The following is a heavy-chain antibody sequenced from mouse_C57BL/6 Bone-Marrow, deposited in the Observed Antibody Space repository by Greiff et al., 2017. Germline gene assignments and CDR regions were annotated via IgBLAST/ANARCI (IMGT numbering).Heavy chain of an antibody. CDR2: IDPSDSYT. Sequence: QVQLQQPGAELVMPGASVKLSCKASGYTFTSYWMHWVKQRPGQGLEWIGEIDPSDSYTNSNQKLKGKSTLTVDKSSSTAYMQLSSLTSDDSAVYYCSRSDGYLYAMDYWGQGTSVTVSS. J-gene: IGHJ4*01. D-gene: IGHD2-3*01. CDR3: SRSDGYLYAMDY. V-gene: IGHV1-69*01. CDR1: GYTFTSYW.